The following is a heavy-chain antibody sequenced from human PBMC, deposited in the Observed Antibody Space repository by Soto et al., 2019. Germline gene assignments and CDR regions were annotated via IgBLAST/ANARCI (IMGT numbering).Heavy chain of an antibody. J-gene: IGHJ6*02. CDR3: GRQPGHCGSTTCFGYYSVDV. CDR2: IYYSGST. D-gene: IGHD2-2*01. Sequence: SSETLSLTCSVSGGSISSSSYSWGWIRQPPGKGLEWIGTIYYSGSTHYNPSLEGRVAISADTPNNQLSLRLSSVTAADTAVYYCGRQPGHCGSTTCFGYYSVDVWGQGTTVTVPS. CDR1: GGSISSSSYS. V-gene: IGHV4-39*01.